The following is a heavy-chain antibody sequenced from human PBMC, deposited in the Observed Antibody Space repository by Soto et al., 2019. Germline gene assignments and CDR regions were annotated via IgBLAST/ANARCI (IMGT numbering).Heavy chain of an antibody. CDR2: ISSSGSTI. Sequence: GGSLRLSCAASGFTFSSYEMNWVRQAPGKGLEWVSYISSSGSTIYYADSVRGRFTISRDNAKNSLYLQMNSLRAEDTAVYYCARGLGATTSYWGQGTLVTVSS. CDR3: ARGLGATTSY. J-gene: IGHJ4*02. V-gene: IGHV3-48*03. D-gene: IGHD1-26*01. CDR1: GFTFSSYE.